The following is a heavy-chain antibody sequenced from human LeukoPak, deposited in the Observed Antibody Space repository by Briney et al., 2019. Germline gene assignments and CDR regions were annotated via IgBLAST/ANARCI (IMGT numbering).Heavy chain of an antibody. D-gene: IGHD6-19*01. CDR2: IYYGGST. J-gene: IGHJ4*02. CDR1: GGSIRDYY. Sequence: SETLSLTCTVSGGSIRDYYWSWIRRPPGKGLEWIGYIYYGGSTNYNPSLKSRVTISVDTSKNQFSLKVGSVTAADTAVYYCARAKLGSSGWFDYWGQGTLVTVSS. CDR3: ARAKLGSSGWFDY. V-gene: IGHV4-59*13.